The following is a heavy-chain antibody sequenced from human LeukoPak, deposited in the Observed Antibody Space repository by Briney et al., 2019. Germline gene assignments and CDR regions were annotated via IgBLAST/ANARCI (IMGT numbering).Heavy chain of an antibody. CDR3: ARGGDYVWGSYRPFDY. Sequence: ASVKVSCKASGNTFTGYYMHWVRQAPGQGLEWMGWINPNSGGTNYAQKFQGRVTMTRDTSISTAYMELSRLRSDDTAVYYCARGGDYVWGSYRPFDYWGQGTLVTVSS. V-gene: IGHV1-2*02. J-gene: IGHJ4*02. CDR2: INPNSGGT. D-gene: IGHD3-16*02. CDR1: GNTFTGYY.